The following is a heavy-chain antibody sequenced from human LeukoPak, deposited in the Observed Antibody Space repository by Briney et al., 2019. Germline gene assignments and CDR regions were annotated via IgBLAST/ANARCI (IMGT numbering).Heavy chain of an antibody. V-gene: IGHV3-23*01. Sequence: PGGSLRLSCAASGFTFNNYAMTWVRQAPGKGPEWVSGITGNGGTTDYADSVKGRFTISRDNSKNTLYLQMNSLRAEDSAVYYCAKDHYYDSSGHPWGQGTLVTVSS. CDR1: GFTFNNYA. CDR3: AKDHYYDSSGHP. J-gene: IGHJ5*02. CDR2: ITGNGGTT. D-gene: IGHD3-22*01.